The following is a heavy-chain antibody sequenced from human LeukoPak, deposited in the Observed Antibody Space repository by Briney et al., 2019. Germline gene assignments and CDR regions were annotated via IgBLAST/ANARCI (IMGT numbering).Heavy chain of an antibody. CDR2: IRTKTKSYAT. Sequence: GGSLRLSCAASGFTFSGSFMHWVRQASGKGLEWVGCIRTKTKSYATAYGASVKGRFTISRDDSKDTAYLQMNSLKTVDTAVYYCTILGATNAFDIWGQGTMVTVSS. D-gene: IGHD1-26*01. V-gene: IGHV3-73*01. CDR3: TILGATNAFDI. J-gene: IGHJ3*02. CDR1: GFTFSGSF.